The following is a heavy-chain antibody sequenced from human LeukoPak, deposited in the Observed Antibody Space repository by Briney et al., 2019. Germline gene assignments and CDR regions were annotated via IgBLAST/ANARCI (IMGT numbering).Heavy chain of an antibody. D-gene: IGHD1-26*01. J-gene: IGHJ4*02. CDR2: IIPIFGTA. CDR1: GGAFSSYA. Sequence: SVKVSCKASGGAFSSYAISWVRQAPGQGLEWMGRIIPIFGTANYAQKFQGRVTITTDESTSTAYMELSSLRSEDTAVYYCARVGVGATSPFGYWGQGTLVTVSS. V-gene: IGHV1-69*05. CDR3: ARVGVGATSPFGY.